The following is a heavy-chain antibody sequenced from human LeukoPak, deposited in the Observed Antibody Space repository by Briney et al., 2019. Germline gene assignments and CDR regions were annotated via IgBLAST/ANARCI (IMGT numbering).Heavy chain of an antibody. CDR2: INPSGGST. J-gene: IGHJ3*02. D-gene: IGHD3-22*01. Sequence: ASVKVSCKASGYTFTSYYMHWVRQTPGQGLEWMGIINPSGGSTSYAQKFQGRVTMTRDTSTSTVYMELSSLRSEDTAVYYCARSLYYDSSGRAFDIWGQGTMVTVSS. CDR3: ARSLYYDSSGRAFDI. V-gene: IGHV1-46*01. CDR1: GYTFTSYY.